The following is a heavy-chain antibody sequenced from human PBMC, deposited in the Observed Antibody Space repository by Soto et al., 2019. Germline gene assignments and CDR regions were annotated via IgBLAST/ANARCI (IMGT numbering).Heavy chain of an antibody. V-gene: IGHV3-7*01. J-gene: IGHJ4*02. CDR2: IKPDGSEK. CDR1: GSSCRDCW. CDR3: TRGHYNNFL. Sequence: GGPLRLSCAAAAFNSGSSCRDCWMTWVRQGPGKGLEWVASIKPDGSEKYYVDSVKGRFTISRDNAKSSLSLQMNSLRAEDTAVYYCTRGHYNNFLGGEGTLVTVSS. D-gene: IGHD4-4*01.